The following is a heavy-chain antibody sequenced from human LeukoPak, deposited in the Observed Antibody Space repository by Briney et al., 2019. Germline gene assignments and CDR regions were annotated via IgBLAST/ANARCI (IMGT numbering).Heavy chain of an antibody. V-gene: IGHV3-48*03. CDR3: ARLGDKDVDIVATIEWGFDY. CDR1: GFTFSSYE. J-gene: IGHJ4*02. Sequence: GGSLRLSCATSGFTFSSYEMNWVRQAPGKGLEWVSYISSSGFTVYYADSVKGRFTISRDNARNSLFLQMNSLRAEDTAVYYCARLGDKDVDIVATIEWGFDYWGQGTLVTVSS. CDR2: ISSSGFTV. D-gene: IGHD5-12*01.